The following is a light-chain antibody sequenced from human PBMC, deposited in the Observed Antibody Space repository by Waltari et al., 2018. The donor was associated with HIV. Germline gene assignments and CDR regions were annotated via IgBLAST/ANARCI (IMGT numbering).Light chain of an antibody. CDR3: CSYAGSSTYV. CDR1: SRDVGGYNY. J-gene: IGLJ1*01. V-gene: IGLV2-23*02. CDR2: EVT. Sequence: QSALTQPASVSGSPGQSITISCTGTSRDVGGYNYVPWYQQHPGKAPKVMIYEVTKRPSGVSNRFSGSKSGNTASLTISGLQAEDEADYYCCSYAGSSTYVFGTGTKVTVL.